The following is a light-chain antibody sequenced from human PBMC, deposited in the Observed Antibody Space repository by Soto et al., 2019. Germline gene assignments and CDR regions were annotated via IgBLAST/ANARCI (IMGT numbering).Light chain of an antibody. Sequence: QSALTQPRSVSGSPGQSVTISCTGPSIDVGGSNYVSWYQQHPGKAPKLMIYDVSERPSGVPDRFSGSKSGNTASLTISGLQAEDEADDYCCSYAVTFYVFGTGTKLTVL. V-gene: IGLV2-11*01. CDR3: CSYAVTFYV. CDR1: SIDVGGSNY. J-gene: IGLJ1*01. CDR2: DVS.